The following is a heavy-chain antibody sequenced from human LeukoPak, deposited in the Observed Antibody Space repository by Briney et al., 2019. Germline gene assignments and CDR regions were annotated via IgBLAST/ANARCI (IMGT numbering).Heavy chain of an antibody. J-gene: IGHJ6*03. CDR3: ARESLGYCSGSTCYYFYMDF. CDR1: GFTFSSYS. D-gene: IGHD2-15*01. CDR2: ISGSSSTI. V-gene: IGHV3-48*04. Sequence: GSLRLSCAASGFTFSSYSMNWVRQAPGKGLEWLSYISGSSSTIYDADSVKGRFTISRDNAKNSLYLQMNSLRAEDTAVYYCARESLGYCSGSTCYYFYMDFWGKGTTVTVSS.